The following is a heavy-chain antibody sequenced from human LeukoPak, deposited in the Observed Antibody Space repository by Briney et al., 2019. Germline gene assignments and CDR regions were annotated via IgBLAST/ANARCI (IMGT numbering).Heavy chain of an antibody. Sequence: SETLSLTCTVSGGSISSYYWSWIRQPPGKGLEWIGYIYYSGSTNYNPSLKSRVTISVDTSKNQFSLKLSSVTAADTAVYYCAGPPYYDFWSGYYTDAFDIWGQGTMVTVSS. J-gene: IGHJ3*02. CDR2: IYYSGST. CDR3: AGPPYYDFWSGYYTDAFDI. CDR1: GGSISSYY. V-gene: IGHV4-59*01. D-gene: IGHD3-3*01.